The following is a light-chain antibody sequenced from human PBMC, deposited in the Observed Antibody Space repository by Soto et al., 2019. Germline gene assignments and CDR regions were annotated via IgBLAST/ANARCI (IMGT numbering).Light chain of an antibody. V-gene: IGLV1-51*01. CDR3: GTWDSSLSADVV. Sequence: HSVLTQPPSVSAAPGQKVTISCSGSSSNIGNNYVSWYQQLPGTAPKLLIYDNNKRPSGIPDRFSGSKSGTSATLGITGLQTGDEADYYCGTWDSSLSADVVFGGGTKVTVL. CDR1: SSNIGNNY. J-gene: IGLJ2*01. CDR2: DNN.